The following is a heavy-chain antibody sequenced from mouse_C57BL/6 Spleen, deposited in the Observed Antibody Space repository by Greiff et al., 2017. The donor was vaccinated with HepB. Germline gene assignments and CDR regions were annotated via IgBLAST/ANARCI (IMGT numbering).Heavy chain of an antibody. J-gene: IGHJ3*01. V-gene: IGHV1-69*01. CDR2: IDPSDSYT. Sequence: VQLQQPGAELVMPGASVKLSCKASGYTFTSYWMHWVKQRPGQGLEWIGEIDPSDSYTNYNQKFKGKSTLTVDKSSSTAYMQLSSLTSEDSAVYYCARSKDYGSSYSWFAYWGQGTLVTVSA. CDR3: ARSKDYGSSYSWFAY. D-gene: IGHD1-1*01. CDR1: GYTFTSYW.